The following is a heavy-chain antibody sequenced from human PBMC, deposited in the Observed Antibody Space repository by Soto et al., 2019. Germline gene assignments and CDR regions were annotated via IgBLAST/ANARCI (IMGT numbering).Heavy chain of an antibody. CDR2: ISSGGSGI. V-gene: IGHV3-11*01. CDR1: GFIFSDHY. Sequence: QVQLVESGGGLVKPGGSLRHSCAASGFIFSDHYMSWIRQAPGKGLEWVSYISSGGSGIHYADSVKGRFTISRDNAKNSLYLQMNSLSVEDTALYYCARVKECSSSGCYARDAFDIWGQGTMVTVSS. J-gene: IGHJ3*02. D-gene: IGHD2-2*01. CDR3: ARVKECSSSGCYARDAFDI.